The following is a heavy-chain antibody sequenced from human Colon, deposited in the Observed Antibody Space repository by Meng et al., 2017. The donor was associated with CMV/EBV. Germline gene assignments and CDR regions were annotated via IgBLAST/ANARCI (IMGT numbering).Heavy chain of an antibody. CDR2: INLSAST. Sequence: AAYGGYFTGYYSSWIRKPQGKGLKGMGEINLSASTNYTPSLKSRVTMSVDTSKNQFSLKLNSVTAADTAVYYCARRVGSGKYYFDHWSQGTLVTVSS. CDR3: ARRVGSGKYYFDH. CDR1: GGYFTGYY. V-gene: IGHV4-34*01. J-gene: IGHJ4*02. D-gene: IGHD3-10*01.